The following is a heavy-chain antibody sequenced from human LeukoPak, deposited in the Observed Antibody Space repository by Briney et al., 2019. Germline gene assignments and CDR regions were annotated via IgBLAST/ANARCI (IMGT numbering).Heavy chain of an antibody. J-gene: IGHJ6*04. CDR2: INHSGSN. CDR3: AGERIAAAGRLIYYGMDV. V-gene: IGHV4-34*01. Sequence: SETLSLTCAVYGGSLSGYYWSWIRQPPGKGLEWIGEINHSGSNNYNPSLKSRVTISVDTSKNQFSLKLSSVAAADTAVYYCAGERIAAAGRLIYYGMDVWGKGTTVTVSS. D-gene: IGHD6-13*01. CDR1: GGSLSGYY.